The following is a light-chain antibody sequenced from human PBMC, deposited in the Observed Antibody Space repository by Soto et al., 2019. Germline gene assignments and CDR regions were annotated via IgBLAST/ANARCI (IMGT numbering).Light chain of an antibody. CDR1: QGISSY. V-gene: IGKV1-27*01. CDR2: AAS. J-gene: IGKJ1*01. Sequence: IQLTQSPSSVSASVGGRVTITCRASQGISSYLAWYHQKPGKVPKLLIYAASTLQSGVPSRFSGSGSGTDFTLTISSLQPEDVATYYCQKYNSAPRTFGQGTKVDIK. CDR3: QKYNSAPRT.